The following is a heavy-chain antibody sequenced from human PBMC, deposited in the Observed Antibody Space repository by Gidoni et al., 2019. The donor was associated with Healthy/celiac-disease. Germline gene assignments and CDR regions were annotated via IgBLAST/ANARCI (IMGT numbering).Heavy chain of an antibody. Sequence: QVQLQQWGAGLLKPSATLSLTCAVYGGSFSGYYWGWIRQPPGKGLEWIGEINHSGSTNYNPSLKSRVTISVDTSKNQFSLKLSSVTAADTAVYYCARVGCSSTSCYTGLDAFDIWGQGTMVTVSS. CDR1: GGSFSGYY. CDR3: ARVGCSSTSCYTGLDAFDI. V-gene: IGHV4-34*01. J-gene: IGHJ3*02. D-gene: IGHD2-2*02. CDR2: INHSGST.